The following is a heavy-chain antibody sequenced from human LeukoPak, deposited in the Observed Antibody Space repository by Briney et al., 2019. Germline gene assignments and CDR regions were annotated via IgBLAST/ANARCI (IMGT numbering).Heavy chain of an antibody. J-gene: IGHJ4*02. CDR2: ISGSRGST. CDR3: AREKPFYDSSGYYYPIAFDY. D-gene: IGHD3-22*01. Sequence: GGTLRLSCAASGFTFSTYDMSWVRQAPGKGLEWVSIISGSRGSTYYADSVKGRFTIARDNAKNSLYLQMNSLRAEDTALYYCAREKPFYDSSGYYYPIAFDYWGQGTLVTVSS. CDR1: GFTFSTYD. V-gene: IGHV3-23*01.